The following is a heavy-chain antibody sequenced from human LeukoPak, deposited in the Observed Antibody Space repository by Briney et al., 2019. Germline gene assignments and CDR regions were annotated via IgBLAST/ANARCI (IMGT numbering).Heavy chain of an antibody. Sequence: AGGSLRLSCAASGFTFSRYGMSWVRQAPGKGLEWVSAISGSGGSTYYADSVKGRFTISSDNSKNTLYLQMNSLRAEDTAVYYCGRGHWGLDYWGQGALVTVSS. V-gene: IGHV3-23*01. J-gene: IGHJ4*02. CDR2: ISGSGGST. CDR1: GFTFSRYG. CDR3: GRGHWGLDY. D-gene: IGHD7-27*01.